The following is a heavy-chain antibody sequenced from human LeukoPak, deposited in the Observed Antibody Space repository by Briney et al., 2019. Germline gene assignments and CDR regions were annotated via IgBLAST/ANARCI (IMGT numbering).Heavy chain of an antibody. CDR1: GGTFSSYA. CDR3: ARGNFGYYYYLDV. Sequence: SVKVSCKASGGTFSSYAISWVRQAPGQGLEWMGEIIPLFGTANYAQKFQGRVTITADKSTSTAYMELSSLRSEDTAVYYCARGNFGYYYYLDVWGKGTTVTVSS. V-gene: IGHV1-69*06. CDR2: IIPLFGTA. D-gene: IGHD3-16*01. J-gene: IGHJ6*03.